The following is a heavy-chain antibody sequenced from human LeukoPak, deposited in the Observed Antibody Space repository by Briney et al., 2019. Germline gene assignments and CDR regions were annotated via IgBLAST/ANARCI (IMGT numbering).Heavy chain of an antibody. CDR3: ARSGGYNVGAFDY. CDR1: GFTFSSYA. J-gene: IGHJ4*02. CDR2: ISASGGST. V-gene: IGHV3-23*01. D-gene: IGHD1-26*01. Sequence: GGSLRLSCAASGFTFSSYAMSWVRQAPGKGLEWVSGISASGGSTYYADSVKGRFTISRDNSKNTLYLQMNSLRAEDTAVYYCARSGGYNVGAFDYWGQGTLVTVSS.